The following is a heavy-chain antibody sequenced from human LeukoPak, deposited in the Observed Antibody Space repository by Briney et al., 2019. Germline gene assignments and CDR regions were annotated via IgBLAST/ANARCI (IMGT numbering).Heavy chain of an antibody. CDR2: FDPEDGET. CDR3: AGDYYESSDYWFGH. J-gene: IGHJ1*01. CDR1: GYTLTDLS. D-gene: IGHD3-22*01. V-gene: IGHV1-24*01. Sequence: ASVRVSCKVSGYTLTDLSIDWVRQAPGKGLEWMGGFDPEDGETINAQKFQGRVTMTGDTSTDTAYTELSSLRSEDTAVYYCAGDYYESSDYWFGHWGQGTRVTVSS.